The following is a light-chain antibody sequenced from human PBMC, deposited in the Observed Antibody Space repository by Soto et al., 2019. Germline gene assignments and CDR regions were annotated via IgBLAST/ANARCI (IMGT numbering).Light chain of an antibody. J-gene: IGKJ2*01. V-gene: IGKV3-15*01. CDR1: QSVGRN. CDR3: QQYGSSPYT. Sequence: EIVVTQSPGILSVSPGDRATLSCRASQSVGRNLAWYQQKPGQAPTLLIYAASTRATGLPARFSGSGSGTDFTLTISSLQSEDFAVYYCQQYGSSPYTFGQGTRLEIK. CDR2: AAS.